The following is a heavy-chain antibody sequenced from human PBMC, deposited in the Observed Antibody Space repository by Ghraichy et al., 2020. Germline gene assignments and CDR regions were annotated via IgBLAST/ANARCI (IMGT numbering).Heavy chain of an antibody. CDR3: AIVSGRHHPPPY. CDR1: GGSFSTYY. Sequence: SETLSLTCAVYGGSFSTYYWTWIRQPPGKGLEWIGEINHRGTTNYNPSLKSRVTISPDTSKNQFSLKLTSVTAADTAVYYCAIVSGRHHPPPYWGQGTLVTVSS. J-gene: IGHJ4*02. D-gene: IGHD1-26*01. V-gene: IGHV4-34*01. CDR2: INHRGTT.